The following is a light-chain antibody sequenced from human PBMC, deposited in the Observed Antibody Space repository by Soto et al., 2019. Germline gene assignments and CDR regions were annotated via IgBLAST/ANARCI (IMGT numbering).Light chain of an antibody. CDR1: QSVGSY. V-gene: IGKV3-11*01. J-gene: IGKJ1*01. CDR3: QQRSNWV. CDR2: DAS. Sequence: EIVLTQSPATLSLSPGERATLSCRASQSVGSYLAWYQQKPGQAPRLLIYDASNRATGIPARFSGSGSGTDFTLTISSLEPEDFAVYYCQQRSNWVFGQGTKVEIK.